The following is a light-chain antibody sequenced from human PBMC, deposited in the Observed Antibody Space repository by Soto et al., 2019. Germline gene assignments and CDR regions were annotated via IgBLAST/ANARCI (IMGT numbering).Light chain of an antibody. CDR2: DVS. CDR1: SSEVGGYNY. J-gene: IGLJ1*01. CDR3: SSYTTSNTRQIV. Sequence: QSALTQPASVSGAPGQSITISCTGISSEVGGYNYVSWYQHHPGKAPKLMIYDVSNRPSGVSNRFSGSKSGNTASLTISGLQPEDEADYYCSSYTTSNTRQIVFGTGTKVTVL. V-gene: IGLV2-14*03.